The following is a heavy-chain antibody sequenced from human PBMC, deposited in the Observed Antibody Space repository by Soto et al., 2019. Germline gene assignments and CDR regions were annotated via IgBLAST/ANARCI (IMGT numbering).Heavy chain of an antibody. CDR2: IIPILGIA. D-gene: IGHD1-1*01. V-gene: IGHV1-69*02. CDR3: ASRRVEMATTTTFDAFDI. CDR1: GGTFSSYT. Sequence: ASVKVSCKASGGTFSSYTISWVRQAPGQGLEWMGRIIPILGIANYAQKFQGRVTITADKSTSTAYMELSSLRSEDTAVYYCASRRVEMATTTTFDAFDIWGQGTMVTVSS. J-gene: IGHJ3*02.